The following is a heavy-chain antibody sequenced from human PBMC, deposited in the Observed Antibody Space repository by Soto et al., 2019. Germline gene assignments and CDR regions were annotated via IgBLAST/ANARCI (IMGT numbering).Heavy chain of an antibody. V-gene: IGHV4-59*08. CDR2: IYYSGST. CDR3: ARQHSYCSSTSCYYFNWFDP. CDR1: GGSISSYY. J-gene: IGHJ5*02. Sequence: SETLSLTCTVSGGSISSYYWSWIRQPPGKGLEWIGYIYYSGSTNYNPSLKSRVTIPVDTSKNQFSLKLSSVTAADTAVYYCARQHSYCSSTSCYYFNWFDPWGQGTLVTVSS. D-gene: IGHD2-2*01.